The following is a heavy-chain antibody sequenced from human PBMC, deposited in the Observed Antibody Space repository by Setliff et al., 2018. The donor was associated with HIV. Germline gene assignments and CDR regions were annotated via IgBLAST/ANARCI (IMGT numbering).Heavy chain of an antibody. D-gene: IGHD4-4*01. Sequence: ASVKVSCKASGYTFNNYAMNWVRQAPGQGLELMGWINTNTGNPTYAQGFTGRFVFSLDTSVSTAYLQISSLKAEDTAVYYCARMATVYYYYMGVWGKGTTVTVSS. V-gene: IGHV7-4-1*02. J-gene: IGHJ6*03. CDR1: GYTFNNYA. CDR3: ARMATVYYYYMGV. CDR2: INTNTGNP.